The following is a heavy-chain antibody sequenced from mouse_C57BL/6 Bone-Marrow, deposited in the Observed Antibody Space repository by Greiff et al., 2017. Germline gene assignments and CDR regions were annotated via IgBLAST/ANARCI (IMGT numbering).Heavy chain of an antibody. CDR2: IWPGGGT. CDR3: AMTVVGAMDY. CDR1: GFSLTSYA. J-gene: IGHJ4*01. V-gene: IGHV2-9-1*01. D-gene: IGHD1-1*01. Sequence: VQGVESGPGLVAPSQSLSITCTVSGFSLTSYAISWVRQPPGKGLEWLGVIWPGGGTNYNSARKSRLSISKDNSKSKVFLKMNSLQTDDTARYDCAMTVVGAMDYWDQGPSATVSS.